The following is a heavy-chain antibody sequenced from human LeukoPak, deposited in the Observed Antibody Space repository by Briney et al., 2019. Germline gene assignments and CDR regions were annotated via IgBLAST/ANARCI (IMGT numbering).Heavy chain of an antibody. J-gene: IGHJ6*02. Sequence: GGSLRLSCAASGFTFGSYGIHWVRQAPGKGLEWVAFISFDRSHEYYGDSMRGRFTTSRDNSKNTLHLQMNSLRSDDTAVYYCARERDIVVVPAASEYYYYGMDVWGQGTTVTVSS. V-gene: IGHV3-30*02. D-gene: IGHD2-2*01. CDR3: ARERDIVVVPAASEYYYYGMDV. CDR1: GFTFGSYG. CDR2: ISFDRSHE.